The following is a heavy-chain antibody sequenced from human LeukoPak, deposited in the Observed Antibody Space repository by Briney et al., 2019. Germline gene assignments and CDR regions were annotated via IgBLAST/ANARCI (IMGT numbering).Heavy chain of an antibody. Sequence: MGWISAYNGNTTSAQKLQGRVTTTTDTSTSTAYMELRSLRSDDTAVYYCARDEAGAIDYWGQGTLVTVSS. J-gene: IGHJ4*02. V-gene: IGHV1-18*01. CDR2: ISAYNGNT. D-gene: IGHD1-26*01. CDR3: ARDEAGAIDY.